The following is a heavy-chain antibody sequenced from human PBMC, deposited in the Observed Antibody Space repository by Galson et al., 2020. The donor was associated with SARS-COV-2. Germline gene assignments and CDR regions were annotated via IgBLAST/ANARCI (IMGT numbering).Heavy chain of an antibody. J-gene: IGHJ3*02. CDR3: ARDLNGLGYAFDI. D-gene: IGHD2-2*03. CDR1: GFTFSSYA. CDR2: ISSNGGST. Sequence: GESLKISCAASGFTFSSYAMHWVRQAPGKGLEYVSAISSNGGSTYYANSVKGRFTISRDNSKNTLYLQMGSLRAEDMAVYYCARDLNGLGYAFDIWGQGTMVTVSS. V-gene: IGHV3-64*01.